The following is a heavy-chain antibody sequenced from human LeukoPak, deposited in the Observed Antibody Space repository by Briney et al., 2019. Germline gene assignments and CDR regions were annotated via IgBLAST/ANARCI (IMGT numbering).Heavy chain of an antibody. CDR1: GYTYTSYG. CDR2: ISAYNGNT. V-gene: IGHV1-18*01. CDR3: ARDGYYYDSSGYYLWY. J-gene: IGHJ4*02. Sequence: ASVKVSCKASGYTYTSYGISWVRRAPGQGLEWMGWISAYNGNTNYAQKLQGRVTMTTDTSTSTAYMELRSLRSDDTAVYYCARDGYYYDSSGYYLWYWGQGTLVTVSS. D-gene: IGHD3-22*01.